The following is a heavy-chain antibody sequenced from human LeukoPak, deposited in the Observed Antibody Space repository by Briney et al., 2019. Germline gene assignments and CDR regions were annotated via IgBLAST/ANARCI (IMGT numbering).Heavy chain of an antibody. CDR1: GFTFSSYE. V-gene: IGHV3-48*03. CDR3: GASRQYVGAFDI. CDR2: ISSSSTII. J-gene: IGHJ3*02. Sequence: GGSLRLFCAASGFTFSSYELYWVRQAPGKGLEWISYISSSSTIIKYADSVRGRFTISRDDARESLYLQMSSLRADDTAIYYCGASRQYVGAFDIWGQGTLVTVSS. D-gene: IGHD3-16*01.